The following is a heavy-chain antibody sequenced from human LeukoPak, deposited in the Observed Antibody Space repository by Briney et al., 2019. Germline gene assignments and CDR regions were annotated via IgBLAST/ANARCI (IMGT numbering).Heavy chain of an antibody. D-gene: IGHD3-16*01. CDR2: IYSGGST. CDR1: GFTVSSNY. V-gene: IGHV3-53*01. Sequence: PGGSLRLSCAASGFTVSSNYMSWVRQAPGKGLEWASVIYSGGSTYYADSVKGRFTISRDNSKNTVYLQMNRLRAEDTALYYCARDLGETDGAFDIWGQGTMVTVSS. CDR3: ARDLGETDGAFDI. J-gene: IGHJ3*02.